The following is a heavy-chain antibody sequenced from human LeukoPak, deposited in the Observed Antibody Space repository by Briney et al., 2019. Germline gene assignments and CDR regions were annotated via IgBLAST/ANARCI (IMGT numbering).Heavy chain of an antibody. CDR1: GFTFDDYG. CDR2: INWNGGST. CDR3: ARGTGNFYDSSGYYFLDS. V-gene: IGHV3-20*04. Sequence: PGGSLRLSCAASGFTFDDYGMSWVRQAPGKGLEWVSGINWNGGSTGYADSVKGRFTISRDNAKSTVYLQMNSLRADDTAVYYCARGTGNFYDSSGYYFLDSWGQGTLITVAS. J-gene: IGHJ5*01. D-gene: IGHD3-22*01.